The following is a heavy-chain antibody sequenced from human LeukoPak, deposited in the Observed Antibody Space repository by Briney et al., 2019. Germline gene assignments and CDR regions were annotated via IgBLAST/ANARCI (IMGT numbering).Heavy chain of an antibody. CDR3: ARDYYGSGSYNWFDP. CDR1: GYTFTSYG. V-gene: IGHV1-18*01. CDR2: ISAYNGNT. J-gene: IGHJ5*02. Sequence: ASVKVSXKASGYTFTSYGISWVRQAPGQGLEWMGWISAYNGNTNYAQKLQGRVTMTTDTSTSTAYMELRSLRSDDTAVYYCARDYYGSGSYNWFDPWGQGTLVTVSS. D-gene: IGHD3-10*01.